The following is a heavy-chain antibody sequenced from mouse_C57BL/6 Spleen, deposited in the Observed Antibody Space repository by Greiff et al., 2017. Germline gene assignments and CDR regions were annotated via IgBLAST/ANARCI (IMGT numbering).Heavy chain of an antibody. CDR3: ANYDGFSWFAY. CDR2: IYPGDGDT. CDR1: GYAFSSSW. Sequence: VHLVESGPELVKPGASVKISCKASGYAFSSSWMNWVKQRPGKGLEWIGRIYPGDGDTNYNGKFKGKATLTADKSSSTAYMQLSSLTSEDSAVYFCANYDGFSWFAYWGQGTLVTVSA. D-gene: IGHD2-3*01. J-gene: IGHJ3*01. V-gene: IGHV1-82*01.